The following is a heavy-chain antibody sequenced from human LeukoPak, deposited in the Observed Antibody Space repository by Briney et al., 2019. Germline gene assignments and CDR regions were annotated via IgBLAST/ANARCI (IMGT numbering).Heavy chain of an antibody. CDR3: ARLGCSSTSCYGGNWFDP. Sequence: SETLSLTCTVSGGSISSYYWSWIRQPAGKGLEWIGRIYTSGSTNYNPSLKSRVTISVDTSKNQFSLKLSSVTAADTAVYYCARLGCSSTSCYGGNWFDPWGQGTLVTVSS. CDR2: IYTSGST. J-gene: IGHJ5*02. CDR1: GGSISSYY. D-gene: IGHD2-2*01. V-gene: IGHV4-4*07.